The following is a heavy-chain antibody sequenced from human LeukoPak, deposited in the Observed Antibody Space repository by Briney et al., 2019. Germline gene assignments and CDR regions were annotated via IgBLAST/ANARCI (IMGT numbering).Heavy chain of an antibody. CDR2: INHSGST. D-gene: IGHD2-2*01. CDR1: GGSFSGYY. CDR3: ARHGRNCSVTSCNRAFDY. J-gene: IGHJ4*02. Sequence: PSETLSLTCAVYGGSFSGYYWSWIRQPPGKGLEWIGEINHSGSTNYNPSLKSRVTISVDTSKNQFSLKLSSVTAADTAVYYCARHGRNCSVTSCNRAFDYWGQGTLVTVSS. V-gene: IGHV4-34*01.